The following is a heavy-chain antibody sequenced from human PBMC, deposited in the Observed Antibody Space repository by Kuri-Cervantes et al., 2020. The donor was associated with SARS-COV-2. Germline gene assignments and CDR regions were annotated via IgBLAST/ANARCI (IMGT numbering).Heavy chain of an antibody. J-gene: IGHJ5*02. V-gene: IGHV3-30*18. Sequence: GESLKISRAVSGLRINNYDMHWVRQAPGKGPEWVAVISYEGSNKHYSDSVKGRFPITRDNSKSMVYLQINSLSPEDTATYYCAKSRGPFSLSGSLSVLDPWGRGTLVTVSS. CDR1: GLRINNYD. CDR3: AKSRGPFSLSGSLSVLDP. CDR2: ISYEGSNK. D-gene: IGHD3-10*01.